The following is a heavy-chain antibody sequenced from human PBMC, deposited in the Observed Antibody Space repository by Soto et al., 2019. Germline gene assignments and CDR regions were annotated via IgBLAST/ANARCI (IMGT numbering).Heavy chain of an antibody. CDR3: AKDVCSGGSCFYYFNY. CDR2: ISGSGGST. J-gene: IGHJ4*02. V-gene: IGHV3-23*01. CDR1: GFTFSSYA. D-gene: IGHD2-15*01. Sequence: TGGSLRLCCAASGFTFSSYAMSWVRQAPGKGLEWVSAISGSGGSTYYADSVKGRFTISRDNSKNTLYLQMNSLRAEDTAVYYCAKDVCSGGSCFYYFNYWGQGALVTVSS.